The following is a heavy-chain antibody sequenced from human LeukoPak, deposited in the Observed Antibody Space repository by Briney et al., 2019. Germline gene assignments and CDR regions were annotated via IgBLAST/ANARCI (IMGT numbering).Heavy chain of an antibody. Sequence: PSETLSLTCAVSGYSISSGYYWGWIRQPPGKGLEWIGSIYHSGSTYYNPSLKSRVTISVDTSKNQFSLKLSSVIAADTAVYYCARPRGSYSDWYFDLWGRGTLVTVSS. V-gene: IGHV4-38-2*01. CDR1: GYSISSGYY. J-gene: IGHJ2*01. CDR2: IYHSGST. CDR3: ARPRGSYSDWYFDL. D-gene: IGHD1-26*01.